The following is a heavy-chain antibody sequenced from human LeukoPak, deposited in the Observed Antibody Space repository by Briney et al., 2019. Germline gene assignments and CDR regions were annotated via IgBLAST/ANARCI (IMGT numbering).Heavy chain of an antibody. Sequence: GGSLRLSCAASGFNFSGSAMHWVRQAGGKGLEWVGSIRSKATNYATSYAVPMKGRFTISRDDSRNTAYLQKNSLKSDDTAVYYCAIRLPRTNNYRFDYWGQGTLVTVSS. V-gene: IGHV3-73*01. CDR2: IRSKATNYAT. D-gene: IGHD1-7*01. CDR1: GFNFSGSA. J-gene: IGHJ4*02. CDR3: AIRLPRTNNYRFDY.